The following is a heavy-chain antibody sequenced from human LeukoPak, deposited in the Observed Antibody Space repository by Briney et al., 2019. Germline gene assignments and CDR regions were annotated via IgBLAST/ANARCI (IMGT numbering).Heavy chain of an antibody. CDR2: ISYDGSNK. CDR3: AKAPRPWVGGATGSRYYFDY. Sequence: GGPLRLSCAASGFTFSSYGMHWVRQAPGKGLEWVAVISYDGSNKYYADSVKGRFTISRDNSKNTLYLQMNSLRAEDTAVYYCAKAPRPWVGGATGSRYYFDYWGQGTLVTVSS. D-gene: IGHD1-26*01. CDR1: GFTFSSYG. V-gene: IGHV3-30*18. J-gene: IGHJ4*02.